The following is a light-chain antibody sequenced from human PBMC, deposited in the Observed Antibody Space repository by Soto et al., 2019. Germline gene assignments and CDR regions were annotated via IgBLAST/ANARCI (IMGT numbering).Light chain of an antibody. V-gene: IGKV3-15*01. CDR3: QQRSNWPPIT. CDR1: QTVKTN. J-gene: IGKJ5*01. CDR2: GAS. Sequence: DIVMTQSPATLSLSPGEGATLSCRASQTVKTNLDWYQHKPGQAPRLLIYGASTRATGVPDRFSGSGSGTEFTLTISSLQPEDFAVYYCQQRSNWPPITFGQGTRLEIK.